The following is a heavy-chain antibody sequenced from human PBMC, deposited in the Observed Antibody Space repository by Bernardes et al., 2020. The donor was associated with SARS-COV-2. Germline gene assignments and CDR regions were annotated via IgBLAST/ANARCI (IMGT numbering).Heavy chain of an antibody. V-gene: IGHV1-2*02. CDR1: GYTFTGYY. CDR2: ITPTSGGT. J-gene: IGHJ5*02. CDR3: ARGGDYGDYATNWFDP. D-gene: IGHD4-17*01. Sequence: AARKDFYKASGYTFTGYYMHWVRQAPGQGLEWMGWITPTSGGTTYAQKFQGRVTMTRDTSISTAYMELSRLRSDDTDVYYCARGGDYGDYATNWFDPWGQGTLVTVSS.